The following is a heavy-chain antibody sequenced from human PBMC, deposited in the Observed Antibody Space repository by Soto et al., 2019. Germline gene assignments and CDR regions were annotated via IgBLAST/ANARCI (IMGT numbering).Heavy chain of an antibody. CDR2: ISGSGGST. CDR3: AKDRAGYSSSSYFDY. V-gene: IGHV3-23*01. D-gene: IGHD6-6*01. Sequence: PGGSLRLSCAASGFTFSSYAMSWVRQAPGKGLEWVPAISGSGGSTYYADSVKGRFTISRDNSKNTLYLQMNSLRAEDTAVYYCAKDRAGYSSSSYFDYWGQGTLVTVSS. J-gene: IGHJ4*02. CDR1: GFTFSSYA.